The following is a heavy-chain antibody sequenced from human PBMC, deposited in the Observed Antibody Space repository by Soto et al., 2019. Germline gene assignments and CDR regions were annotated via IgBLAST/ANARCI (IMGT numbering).Heavy chain of an antibody. CDR3: TRTRTTGWFSPVDS. CDR2: IHYRGTT. D-gene: IGHD6-19*01. Sequence: SETLSLTCTVSGGTLSNFYWSWVRQSPGKGLEWIGYIHYRGTTNYSPSLKSRVIMSVDASKNQFSLTLKSVTAADTAVYYCTRTRTTGWFSPVDSWGQGIPVTVSS. CDR1: GGTLSNFY. V-gene: IGHV4-59*01. J-gene: IGHJ4*02.